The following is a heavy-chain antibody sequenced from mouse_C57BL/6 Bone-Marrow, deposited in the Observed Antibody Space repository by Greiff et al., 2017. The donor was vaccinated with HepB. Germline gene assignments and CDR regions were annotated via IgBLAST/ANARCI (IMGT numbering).Heavy chain of an antibody. V-gene: IGHV2-2*01. CDR1: GFSLTSYG. Sequence: QVQLKESGPGLVQPSQSLSITCTVSGFSLTSYGVHWVRQSPGKGLEWLGVIWSGGSTDYNAAFISRLSISKDNSKSQVFFKMNSLQADETAIYYFARNFCSYWYFDVWGTGTTVTVSS. J-gene: IGHJ1*03. CDR2: IWSGGST. CDR3: ARNFCSYWYFDV.